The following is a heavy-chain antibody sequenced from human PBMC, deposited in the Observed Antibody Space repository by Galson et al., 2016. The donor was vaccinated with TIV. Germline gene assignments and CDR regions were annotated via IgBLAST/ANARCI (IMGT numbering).Heavy chain of an antibody. CDR3: AKVPSSGFSYYFGFDV. Sequence: SLRLSCAASGFTFTTYGMTWVRQAPGKALEWVSFISGSGGSTYYTDSVKGRFTISRDNSKSTLHLQMNSLGPEDTAVYYCAKVPSSGFSYYFGFDVWGQGTTVTVSS. CDR2: ISGSGGST. V-gene: IGHV3-23*01. CDR1: GFTFTTYG. J-gene: IGHJ6*02. D-gene: IGHD3-22*01.